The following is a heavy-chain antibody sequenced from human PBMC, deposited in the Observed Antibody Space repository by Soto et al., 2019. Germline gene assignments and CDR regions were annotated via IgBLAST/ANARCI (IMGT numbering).Heavy chain of an antibody. V-gene: IGHV1-69*12. Sequence: QVQLVQSGAEVKKPGSSVKVSCKASGGTFSSYAISWVRQAPGQGLEWMGGIIPIFGTANYAQKFQGRVTITADESTSTAYMELSSLRSEDTAVCYCARQGASYYGSGSYYDHYYGMDVWGQGTTVTVSS. CDR2: IIPIFGTA. CDR1: GGTFSSYA. J-gene: IGHJ6*02. D-gene: IGHD3-10*01. CDR3: ARQGASYYGSGSYYDHYYGMDV.